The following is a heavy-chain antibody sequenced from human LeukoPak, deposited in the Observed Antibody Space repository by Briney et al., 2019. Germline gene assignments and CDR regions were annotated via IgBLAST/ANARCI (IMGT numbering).Heavy chain of an antibody. CDR3: AKAGSDYSYYFGY. D-gene: IGHD2-21*01. V-gene: IGHV3-74*01. CDR2: INTDGSRT. CDR1: GFTFSRYW. Sequence: GGSLRLSCAASGFTFSRYWMHWVRQAPKKGLVWVSRINTDGSRTTYADSVKGRFTISRDNAKNTVYLQMNSLRAEDTAVYYCAKAGSDYSYYFGYWGQGTLVTVSS. J-gene: IGHJ4*02.